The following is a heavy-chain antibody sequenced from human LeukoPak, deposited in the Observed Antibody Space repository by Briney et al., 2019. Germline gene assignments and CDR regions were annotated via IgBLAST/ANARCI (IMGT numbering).Heavy chain of an antibody. CDR1: GGSISSYY. D-gene: IGHD3-22*01. V-gene: IGHV4-59*08. CDR2: IYYSGST. CDR3: ARPRYDSSGYYPGWFDP. J-gene: IGHJ5*02. Sequence: SETLSLTCTVSGGSISSYYWSWLRQPPGKGLEWIGYIYYSGSTNYNPSLKSRVTISVDTSKNQFSLKLSSVTAADTAVYYCARPRYDSSGYYPGWFDPWGQGTLVTVS.